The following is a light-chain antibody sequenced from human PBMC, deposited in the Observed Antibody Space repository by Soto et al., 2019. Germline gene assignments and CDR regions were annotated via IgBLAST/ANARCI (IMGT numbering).Light chain of an antibody. Sequence: QSVLTQPPSVSGAPGQRVIISCTGTSSNSGAGYDVHWYQQLPGTAPKLLINANSNRPSGVPDRFSGSKSGTSASLAITGLQAEDEADYYCQSYDSSLSGYVFGTGTKLTVL. CDR2: ANS. J-gene: IGLJ1*01. CDR3: QSYDSSLSGYV. CDR1: SSNSGAGYD. V-gene: IGLV1-40*01.